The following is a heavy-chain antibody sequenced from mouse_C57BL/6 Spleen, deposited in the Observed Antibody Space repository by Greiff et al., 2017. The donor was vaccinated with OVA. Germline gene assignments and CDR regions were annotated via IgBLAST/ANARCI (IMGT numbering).Heavy chain of an antibody. J-gene: IGHJ4*01. V-gene: IGHV1-4*01. CDR2: INPSSGYT. CDR1: GYTFTSYT. Sequence: VQLQQSGAELARPGASVKMSCKASGYTFTSYTMHWVKQRPGQGLEWIGYINPSSGYTKYNQKFKYKATLTADKSSSTAYMQLSSLTSEDSAVYYCARDYDVDYAMDYWGQGTSVTVSS. D-gene: IGHD2-4*01. CDR3: ARDYDVDYAMDY.